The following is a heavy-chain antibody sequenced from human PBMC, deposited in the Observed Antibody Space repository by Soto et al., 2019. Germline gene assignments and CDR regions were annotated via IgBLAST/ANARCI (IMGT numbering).Heavy chain of an antibody. D-gene: IGHD3-22*01. CDR3: ARVPFYYYDSRGYIDY. Sequence: SGPTLVNPTQTLTLTCSFSGFSLTTSGVGVGWIRQPPGKALEWLALIYWNDDKRYSPSLKSRLTITKDISKNQVVLTMTNMDPVDTATYYCARVPFYYYDSRGYIDYWGQGTLVTVSS. CDR1: GFSLTTSGVG. CDR2: IYWNDDK. V-gene: IGHV2-5*01. J-gene: IGHJ4*02.